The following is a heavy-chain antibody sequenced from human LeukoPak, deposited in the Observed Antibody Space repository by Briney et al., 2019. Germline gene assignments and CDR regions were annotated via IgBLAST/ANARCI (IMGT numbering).Heavy chain of an antibody. D-gene: IGHD6-6*01. CDR1: GFTFSSYG. CDR3: AKDRTGYYYGMDV. Sequence: PGGSLRLSCAASGFTFSSYGMHWVRQAPGKGLEWVAVISYDGSNKYYADSVKGRFTISRDNSKNTLYLQMNSLRAEDTAVYYCAKDRTGYYYGMDVWGQGTMVTVSS. CDR2: ISYDGSNK. V-gene: IGHV3-30*18. J-gene: IGHJ6*02.